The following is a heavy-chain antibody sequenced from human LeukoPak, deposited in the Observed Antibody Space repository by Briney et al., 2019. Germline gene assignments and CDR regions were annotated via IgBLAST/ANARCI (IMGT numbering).Heavy chain of an antibody. CDR2: IKRDGSEK. D-gene: IGHD2-2*01. CDR3: ARGSLVPAAHGIKPFDY. J-gene: IGHJ4*02. V-gene: IGHV3-7*01. CDR1: GFTFSSYW. Sequence: GGSLRLSCAASGFTFSSYWMSWVRQAPGKGLDWVANIKRDGSEKYYVDSVKGRFTISRDNAKNSLYLQMNSLRAEDTAVYYCARGSLVPAAHGIKPFDYWGQGTLVTVSS.